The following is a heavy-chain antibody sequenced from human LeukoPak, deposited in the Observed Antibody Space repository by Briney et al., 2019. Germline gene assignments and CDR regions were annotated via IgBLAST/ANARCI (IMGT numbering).Heavy chain of an antibody. J-gene: IGHJ4*02. CDR3: ARTSNSGYYYFDY. V-gene: IGHV3-23*01. D-gene: IGHD7-27*01. CDR2: ISGSGGST. Sequence: PGGSLRLSCAASGFTFSSYAMSWVRQAPGKGLEWVSAISGSGGSTYYADSVEGRFTISRDNSKNTLYLQMNSLRAEDTAVYYCARTSNSGYYYFDYWGQGTLVTVSS. CDR1: GFTFSSYA.